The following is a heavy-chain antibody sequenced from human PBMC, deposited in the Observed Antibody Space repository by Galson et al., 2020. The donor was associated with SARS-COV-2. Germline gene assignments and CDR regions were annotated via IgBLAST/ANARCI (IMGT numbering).Heavy chain of an antibody. D-gene: IGHD1-26*01. CDR3: ARANSGSYRTGLYYYYYYYMDV. Sequence: SETLSLTCTVSGGSISSYYWSWIRQPPGKGLEWIGYIYYSGSTNYNPSLKSRVTISVDTSKNQFSLKLSYVTAADTAAYYCARANSGSYRTGLYYYYYYYMDVWGKGTTVTISS. CDR2: IYYSGST. V-gene: IGHV4-59*01. CDR1: GGSISSYY. J-gene: IGHJ6*03.